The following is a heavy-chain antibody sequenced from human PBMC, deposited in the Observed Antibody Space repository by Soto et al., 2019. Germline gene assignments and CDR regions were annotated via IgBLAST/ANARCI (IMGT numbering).Heavy chain of an antibody. V-gene: IGHV3-23*01. D-gene: IGHD6-6*01. CDR2: LSRGGGTT. J-gene: IGHJ3*01. CDR3: AKDGQYRTDGFDV. CDR1: GFTFSSHG. Sequence: EAQLLESGGDWAQPGGSLRLSCAASGFTFSSHGMSWVRQAPGKGLEWIAGLSRGGGTTYYAESVKGRFTISRDNSKNTLDLIMNSLKVEDTALYYCAKDGQYRTDGFDVWGQGTMVTVSS.